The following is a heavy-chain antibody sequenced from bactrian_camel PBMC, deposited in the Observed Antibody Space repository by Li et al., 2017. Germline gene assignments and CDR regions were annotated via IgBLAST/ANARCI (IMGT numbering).Heavy chain of an antibody. CDR2: IATDSTGT. D-gene: IGHD6*01. CDR1: LNGVSVGC. J-gene: IGHJ4*01. CDR3: GTRYPGSWYRTY. Sequence: HVQLVESGGGSVQAGGSLRLSCAASLNGVSVGCMAWFRQAPGNERERVASIATDSTGTVYADSVKGRFTISRNDLNDTTYLQMDNVKSEDTALYYCGTRYPGSWYRTYWGQGTQVTVS. V-gene: IGHV3S54*01.